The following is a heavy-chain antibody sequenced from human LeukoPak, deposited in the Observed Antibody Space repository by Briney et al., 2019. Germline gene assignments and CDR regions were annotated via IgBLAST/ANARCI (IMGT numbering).Heavy chain of an antibody. CDR2: INPNSGGT. CDR3: ARGVQITMIVVVIPSDY. Sequence: VASVKVSCKASGYTFTGYYMHWVRQAPGQGLEWMGWINPNSGGTNYAQKFQGRVTMTRDTSIGTAYMELSRLRSDDTAVYYCARGVQITMIVVVIPSDYWGQGTLVTVSS. J-gene: IGHJ4*02. CDR1: GYTFTGYY. V-gene: IGHV1-2*02. D-gene: IGHD3-22*01.